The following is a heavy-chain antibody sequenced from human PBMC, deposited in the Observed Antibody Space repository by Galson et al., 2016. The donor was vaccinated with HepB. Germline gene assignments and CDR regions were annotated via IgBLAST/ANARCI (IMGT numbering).Heavy chain of an antibody. CDR1: GFTFSNNY. Sequence: SLRLSCAASGFTFSNNYMRWVRQAPGKGLEWVSLIYSGGSTYYADSVEGRFTISRDSSKNTLYLQMNSLRAEDTAVYYCARNRHCSGGSCYGAWGQGTLVTVSS. V-gene: IGHV3-66*01. J-gene: IGHJ5*02. D-gene: IGHD2-15*01. CDR3: ARNRHCSGGSCYGA. CDR2: IYSGGST.